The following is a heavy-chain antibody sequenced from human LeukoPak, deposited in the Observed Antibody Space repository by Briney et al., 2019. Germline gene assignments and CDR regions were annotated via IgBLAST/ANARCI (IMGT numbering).Heavy chain of an antibody. CDR3: TTVSHFYL. D-gene: IGHD2/OR15-2a*01. CDR2: IKYDGTT. CDR1: GFSFSDAW. Sequence: GGSLRLSCATSGFSFSDAWLSWVRQAPGKGLEWVGRIKYDGTTDYAAPVKGRFTISRDVSKATLYLQMNSLKTEDTVIYYCTTVSHFYLGGQGTLVTVSS. J-gene: IGHJ4*02. V-gene: IGHV3-15*01.